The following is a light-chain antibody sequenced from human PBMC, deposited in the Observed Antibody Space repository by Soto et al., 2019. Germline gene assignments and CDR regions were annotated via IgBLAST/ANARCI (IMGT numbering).Light chain of an antibody. CDR1: SSDVGSYNL. CDR2: EGS. CDR3: CSYAGSFVV. V-gene: IGLV2-23*01. Sequence: QSALTQPASVSGSPGQSITISCTGTSSDVGSYNLVSWYQQHPGKAPKLMIYEGSKRPSGVSNRFSGSKSGNTASLTISGLQAEDEADYYRCSYAGSFVVFGGGTKVTVL. J-gene: IGLJ2*01.